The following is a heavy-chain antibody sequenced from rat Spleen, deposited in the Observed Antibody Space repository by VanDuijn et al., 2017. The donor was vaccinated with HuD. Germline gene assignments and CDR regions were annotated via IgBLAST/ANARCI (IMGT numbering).Heavy chain of an antibody. CDR1: GFTFSDYG. CDR2: ISTGGGST. Sequence: EVQLVESDGGLVQPGRSLKLSCAASGFTFSDYGVAWVRQAPTKGLEWVASISTGGGSTYYRGSVKGRFTISRDNAKSSLYLQMDSLRSEDTATYYCTTDGAWGQGASVTVSS. CDR3: TTDGA. J-gene: IGHJ4*01. V-gene: IGHV5-20*01.